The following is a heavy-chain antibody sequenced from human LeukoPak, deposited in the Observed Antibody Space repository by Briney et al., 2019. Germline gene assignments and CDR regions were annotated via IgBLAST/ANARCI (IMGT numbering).Heavy chain of an antibody. CDR1: GFTFGSYA. Sequence: PGGSLRLSCTASGFTFGSYAMTWVRRAPGKGLEWVSSIVGSGGNTYYADSVKGRFTISRDNSKSTLSLQMNSLRAEDTAVYYCARDPPYYDFWSGPTPYYFDYWGQGTLVTVSS. V-gene: IGHV3-23*01. D-gene: IGHD3-3*01. CDR3: ARDPPYYDFWSGPTPYYFDY. J-gene: IGHJ4*02. CDR2: IVGSGGNT.